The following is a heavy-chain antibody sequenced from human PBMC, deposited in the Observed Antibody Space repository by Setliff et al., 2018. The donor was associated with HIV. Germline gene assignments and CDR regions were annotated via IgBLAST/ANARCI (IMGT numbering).Heavy chain of an antibody. J-gene: IGHJ3*02. CDR1: GFTFSAHG. V-gene: IGHV3-30*02. CDR3: VKDGDYRNGDYDAFDI. D-gene: IGHD4-17*01. CDR2: INYDDNYE. Sequence: LRLSCAASGFTFSAHGMHWVRQAPGKGLKWVTFINYDDNYEYYADSVKGRFTISRDNSKSTVDLQMTSLTAEDTAVYYCVKDGDYRNGDYDAFDIWGQGTMVTVSS.